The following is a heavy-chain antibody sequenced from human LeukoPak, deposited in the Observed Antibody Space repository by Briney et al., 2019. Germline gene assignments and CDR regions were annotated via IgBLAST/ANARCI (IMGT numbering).Heavy chain of an antibody. CDR1: GFTFSSYS. J-gene: IGHJ4*02. Sequence: GGSLRLSCAASGFTFSSYSMNWVRQAPGKGLEWVSSISSSSSYIYYADSVKGRFTIARDNAKNSLYLQMNSLRAEDTAVYYCARSDIAAAGTFDYWGQGTLVTVSS. CDR3: ARSDIAAAGTFDY. D-gene: IGHD6-13*01. V-gene: IGHV3-21*01. CDR2: ISSSSSYI.